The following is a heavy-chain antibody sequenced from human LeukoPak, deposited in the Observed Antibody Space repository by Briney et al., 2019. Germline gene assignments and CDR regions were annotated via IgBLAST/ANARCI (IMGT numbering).Heavy chain of an antibody. D-gene: IGHD2-15*01. CDR1: GYSFTSYW. J-gene: IGHJ4*02. V-gene: IGHV5-51*01. Sequence: GESLKIPCKGSGYSFTSYWIGWVRQMPGKGLEWMGIIYPGDSDTRYSPSFQGQVTISADKSISTAYLQWSSLKASDTAMYYCARRGYCSGGSCYYFDYWGQGTLVTVSS. CDR2: IYPGDSDT. CDR3: ARRGYCSGGSCYYFDY.